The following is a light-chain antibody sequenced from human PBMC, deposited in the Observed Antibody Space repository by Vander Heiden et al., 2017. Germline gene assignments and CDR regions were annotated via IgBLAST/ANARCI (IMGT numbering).Light chain of an antibody. V-gene: IGLV3-1*01. CDR3: QAWDGSSYV. CDR2: QDT. Sequence: SSELTQPPSVSVAPGQTASITCSGDKLGDKYVCWYQQKAGQSPVLVIYQDTKRPSGIPERFSGSNSAPTATLTISGAQSMDEADYYCQAWDGSSYVFGTGTKVTVL. CDR1: KLGDKY. J-gene: IGLJ1*01.